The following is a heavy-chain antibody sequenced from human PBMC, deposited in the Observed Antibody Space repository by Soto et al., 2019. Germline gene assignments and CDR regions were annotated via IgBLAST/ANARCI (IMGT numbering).Heavy chain of an antibody. CDR3: AKDWGLIRWCYYMDV. CDR1: GFTFSSYG. CDR2: ISYDGSNK. J-gene: IGHJ6*03. V-gene: IGHV3-30*18. D-gene: IGHD2-8*02. Sequence: GGSLRLSCAASGFTFSSYGMHWVRQAPGKGLEWVAVISYDGSNKYYADSVKGRFTISRDNSKNTLYLQMNSLRAEDTAVYYCAKDWGLIRWCYYMDVWGKGTTVAVSS.